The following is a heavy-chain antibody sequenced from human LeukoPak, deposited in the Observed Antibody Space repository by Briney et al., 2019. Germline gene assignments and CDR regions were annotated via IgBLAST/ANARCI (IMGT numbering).Heavy chain of an antibody. CDR1: GFTFSTYV. D-gene: IGHD6-19*01. CDR2: ISGSGGST. Sequence: GGSLRLSCEASGFTFSTYVVNWVRQAPGKGLEWVSTISGSGGSTYYADSVKGRFTISRDNSKNTLYLQMNSLRAEDTAVYYCARDSEWLNAFDIWGQGTMVTVSS. V-gene: IGHV3-23*01. J-gene: IGHJ3*02. CDR3: ARDSEWLNAFDI.